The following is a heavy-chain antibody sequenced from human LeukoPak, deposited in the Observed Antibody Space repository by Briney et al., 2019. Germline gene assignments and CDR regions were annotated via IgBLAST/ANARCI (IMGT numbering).Heavy chain of an antibody. D-gene: IGHD3-22*01. CDR3: ARVFTMIVVVISYYYYYYMDV. Sequence: ASVKVSCKASGYTFTGYYMHWVRQAPGQGLEWMGRINPNSGGTNYAQKFQGRVTMTRDTSISTAYVELSRLRSDDTAVYYCARVFTMIVVVISYYYYYYMDVWGKGTTVTVSS. J-gene: IGHJ6*03. CDR2: INPNSGGT. CDR1: GYTFTGYY. V-gene: IGHV1-2*06.